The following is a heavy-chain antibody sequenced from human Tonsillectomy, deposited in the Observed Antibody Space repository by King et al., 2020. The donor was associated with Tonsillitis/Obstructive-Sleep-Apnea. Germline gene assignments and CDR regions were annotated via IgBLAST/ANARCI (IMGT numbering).Heavy chain of an antibody. CDR2: ISSSSSYI. D-gene: IGHD6-13*01. Sequence: VQLVESGGGLVKPGGSLRLSCAASGFTFSSYSMNWVRQAPGKGLEWVSSISSSSSYIYYADSVKGRFTISRDNAKNSLYLQMNSLRAEDTAVYYCARDRLLAAAGSEDWFDPWGQGTLVTVSS. V-gene: IGHV3-21*01. CDR1: GFTFSSYS. J-gene: IGHJ5*02. CDR3: ARDRLLAAAGSEDWFDP.